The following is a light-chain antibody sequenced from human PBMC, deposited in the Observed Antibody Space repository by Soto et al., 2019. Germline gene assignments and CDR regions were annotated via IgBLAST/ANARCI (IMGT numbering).Light chain of an antibody. V-gene: IGLV1-51*01. J-gene: IGLJ2*01. CDR3: GTWDSSLSAVV. Sequence: QSVLTQTPSVSAAPRQKVSISCSGSTPNIGNNYVSWFQQLPGTAPKLLIYDNHKRPSGIPDRFSGSKSGTSATLGITGLQTGDEGDYYCGTWDSSLSAVVFGGGTKVTVL. CDR1: TPNIGNNY. CDR2: DNH.